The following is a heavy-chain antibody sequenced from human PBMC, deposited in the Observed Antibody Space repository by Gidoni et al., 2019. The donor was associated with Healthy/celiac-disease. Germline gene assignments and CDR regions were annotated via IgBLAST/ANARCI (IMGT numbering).Heavy chain of an antibody. V-gene: IGHV4-59*01. CDR1: GGSISSYY. J-gene: IGHJ3*02. Sequence: QVQLQESAPGLVKPSETLSLTCTVSGGSISSYYWSWIRQPPGKGLEWIGYIYYSGSTNYNPSLKSRVTISVDTSKNQFSLKLSSVTAADTAVYYCARGVKEYPTHFDIWGQGTMVTVSS. CDR2: IYYSGST. CDR3: ARGVKEYPTHFDI. D-gene: IGHD2-2*01.